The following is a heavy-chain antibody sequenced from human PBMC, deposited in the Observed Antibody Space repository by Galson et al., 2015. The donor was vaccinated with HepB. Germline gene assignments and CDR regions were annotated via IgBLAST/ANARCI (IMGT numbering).Heavy chain of an antibody. Sequence: SFTSYWIGWVRQMPGKGLEWMGIIYPGDSDTRYSPSFQGQVTISADKSISTAYLQWSSLKASDTAMYYCARCYPTVTIGAFDIWGQGTMVTVSS. D-gene: IGHD4-17*01. CDR2: IYPGDSDT. CDR1: SFTSYW. J-gene: IGHJ3*02. CDR3: ARCYPTVTIGAFDI. V-gene: IGHV5-51*01.